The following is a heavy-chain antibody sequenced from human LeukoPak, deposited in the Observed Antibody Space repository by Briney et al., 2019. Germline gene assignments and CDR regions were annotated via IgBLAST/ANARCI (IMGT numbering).Heavy chain of an antibody. CDR3: ARGGTMVRGIIDY. Sequence: GGSLRLSCVASGFIVSNNYMSWVRQAAGKGLEWVSYISSSSSTIYYADSVKGRFTISRDNAKNSLYLQMNSLRAEDTAVYYCARGGTMVRGIIDYWGQGTLVTVSS. J-gene: IGHJ4*02. CDR1: GFIVSNNY. D-gene: IGHD3-10*01. V-gene: IGHV3-11*04. CDR2: ISSSSSTI.